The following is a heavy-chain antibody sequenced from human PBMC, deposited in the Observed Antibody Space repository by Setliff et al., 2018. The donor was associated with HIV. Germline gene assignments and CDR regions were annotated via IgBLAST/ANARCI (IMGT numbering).Heavy chain of an antibody. V-gene: IGHV4-4*07. J-gene: IGHJ3*02. CDR3: ARAIVGTIDAFDI. Sequence: SETLSLTCTVSGDSISSYSWAWIRQPAGKGLEWIGRLYTSGSTNYNPSLKSRVTMSVDTSKNQLSLKLTSVTAADTAIYYCARAIVGTIDAFDIWGQGTMVTVAS. CDR2: LYTSGST. D-gene: IGHD1-26*01. CDR1: GDSISSYS.